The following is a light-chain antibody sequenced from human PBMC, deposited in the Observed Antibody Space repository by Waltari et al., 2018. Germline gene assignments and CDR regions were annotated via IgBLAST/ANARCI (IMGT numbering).Light chain of an antibody. Sequence: QSALTQPASVSGSPGQSITISCTGTSSGVGSSNRVPWYQQHPHKGPKILIYEDTQRLSGVSDLFSGSKSGNTASLTLSGLQPEDEADYYCCAHAGGGTHYAFGTGTKVTVL. CDR1: SSGVGSSNR. CDR3: CAHAGGGTHYA. CDR2: EDT. J-gene: IGLJ1*01. V-gene: IGLV2-23*01.